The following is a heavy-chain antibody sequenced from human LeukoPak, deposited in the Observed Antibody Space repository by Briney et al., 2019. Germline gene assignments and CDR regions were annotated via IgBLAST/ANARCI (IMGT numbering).Heavy chain of an antibody. Sequence: SETLSLTCAVYGGSFSGYYWSWIRQPPGKGLEWIGEINHSGSTNYNPSLKSRVTISVDTSKNQFSLKLSSVTAADTAVYYCARLLRSSGWYAHLHFDYWGQGTLVTVSS. V-gene: IGHV4-34*01. D-gene: IGHD6-19*01. CDR2: INHSGST. CDR3: ARLLRSSGWYAHLHFDY. J-gene: IGHJ4*02. CDR1: GGSFSGYY.